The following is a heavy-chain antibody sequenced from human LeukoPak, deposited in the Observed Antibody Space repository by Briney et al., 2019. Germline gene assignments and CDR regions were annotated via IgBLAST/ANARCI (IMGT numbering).Heavy chain of an antibody. J-gene: IGHJ6*03. CDR3: ARDQRYRSRKNYYYYMDV. V-gene: IGHV3-7*01. CDR1: GFTFSSYW. D-gene: IGHD6-19*01. CDR2: VIEDGSDK. Sequence: GGSLRLSCAASGFTFSSYWMSWVRQAPGKGLEWVASVIEDGSDKYDVDSVKGRFTISRDNAKNSLYLQMSSLRVEDTAVYYCARDQRYRSRKNYYYYMDVWGKGTTVIVSS.